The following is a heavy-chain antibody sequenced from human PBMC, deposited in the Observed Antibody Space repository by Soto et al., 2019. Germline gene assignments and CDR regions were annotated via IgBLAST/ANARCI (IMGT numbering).Heavy chain of an antibody. V-gene: IGHV1-69*01. CDR2: IIPRFRKT. CDR3: ARARLSNGDPNIYFFYGLDV. J-gene: IGHJ6*02. D-gene: IGHD3-10*01. CDR1: GDMFRNSA. Sequence: QVQLVQSGAEVKRPGSSVKVSCKASGDMFRNSAFTWVRQAPGQGLDWMGVIIPRFRKTNVAQKFQGRVTFTADESTSSIYMEVSSLTFEDTAVYYCARARLSNGDPNIYFFYGLDVWGQGTTITVSS.